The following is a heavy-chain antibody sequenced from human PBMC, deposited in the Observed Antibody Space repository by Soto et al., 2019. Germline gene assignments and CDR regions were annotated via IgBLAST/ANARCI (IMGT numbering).Heavy chain of an antibody. CDR2: MNPNSGNT. V-gene: IGHV1-8*01. J-gene: IGHJ5*02. CDR1: GYTFTSYD. Sequence: ASVKVSCKASGYTFTSYDINWVRQATGQGLEWMGWMNPNSGNTGYAQKFQGRVTMTRNTSISTAYMELSSLRSEDTAVYYCARGGRGSWYDYFGEIGFDPWSQGTLVTVSS. CDR3: ARGGRGSWYDYFGEIGFDP. D-gene: IGHD6-13*01.